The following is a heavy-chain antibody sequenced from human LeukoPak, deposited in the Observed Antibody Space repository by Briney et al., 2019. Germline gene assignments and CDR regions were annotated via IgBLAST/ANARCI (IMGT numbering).Heavy chain of an antibody. CDR2: VNLQGGT. CDR3: AREGGSYRPLDY. V-gene: IGHV4-4*02. Sequence: ASGTLSLTCDVSGGSITQTNYRTWVRQPPGKGLEWIGEVNLQGGTNYNPSLLRRVAISVDTSANHVSLQMTSVTAADTAVYYCAREGGSYRPLDYSGQGTLVTVSS. D-gene: IGHD3-16*02. J-gene: IGHJ4*02. CDR1: GGSITQTNY.